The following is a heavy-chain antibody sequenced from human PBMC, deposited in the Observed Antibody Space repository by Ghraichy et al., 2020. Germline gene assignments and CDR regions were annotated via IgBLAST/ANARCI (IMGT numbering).Heavy chain of an antibody. J-gene: IGHJ4*02. CDR1: GESFSGYY. CDR2: INHSGST. Sequence: SETLSLTCAVYGESFSGYYWSWIRQPPGKGLEWIGEINHSGSTNYNSSLKSRVTISVDTSKNQFSLKLSSVTAADTAVYYCARGGSGGSCYPWCFTVTTGYYFDYWGQGTLVTVSS. V-gene: IGHV4-34*01. CDR3: ARGGSGGSCYPWCFTVTTGYYFDY. D-gene: IGHD2-15*01.